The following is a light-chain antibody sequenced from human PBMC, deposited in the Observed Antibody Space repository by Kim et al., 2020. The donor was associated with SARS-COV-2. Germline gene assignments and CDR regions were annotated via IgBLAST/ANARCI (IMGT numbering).Light chain of an antibody. J-gene: IGLJ3*02. Sequence: GQSITISCTGTSSDVGGYNYVSWYQQHPGKAPKLMIYDVSNRPSGVSNRFSGSKSGNTASRTISGLQAEDEADYYCSSYTSSSTWVFGGGTQLTVL. CDR1: SSDVGGYNY. CDR2: DVS. CDR3: SSYTSSSTWV. V-gene: IGLV2-14*03.